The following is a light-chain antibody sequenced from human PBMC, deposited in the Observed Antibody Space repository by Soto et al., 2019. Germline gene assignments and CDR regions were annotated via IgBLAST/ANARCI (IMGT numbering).Light chain of an antibody. CDR1: SSDVGTYIF. CDR2: EVS. Sequence: QSVLTQPASVSGSPGQSITISCTGTSSDVGTYIFVSWYQHHPGKAPRLIIYEVSNRPSGVSNRFSGSKSDSTASLTISGLQAEDEADYYCSSYTSTSTPCVFGTGTKVTVL. J-gene: IGLJ1*01. V-gene: IGLV2-14*01. CDR3: SSYTSTSTPCV.